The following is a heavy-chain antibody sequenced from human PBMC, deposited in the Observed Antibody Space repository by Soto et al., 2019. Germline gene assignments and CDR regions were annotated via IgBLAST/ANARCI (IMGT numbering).Heavy chain of an antibody. V-gene: IGHV4-59*02. CDR1: GGSVSSHY. D-gene: IGHD5-18*01. CDR2: VYHSGIY. J-gene: IGHJ2*01. CDR3: AGDGGYRKGLWYFDL. Sequence: QVQLQESGPGLGKPSETLSLMCTVSGGSVSSHYWSWVRQPRGKGLESIGYVYHSGIYKYNPSLTSRVTISLDTSKIQFCLKLTSVTAADTAVYFCAGDGGYRKGLWYFDLWGRGTLVTVSS.